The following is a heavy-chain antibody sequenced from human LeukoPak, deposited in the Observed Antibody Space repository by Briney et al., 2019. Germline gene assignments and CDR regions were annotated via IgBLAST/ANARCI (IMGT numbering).Heavy chain of an antibody. CDR2: IIPIFGTA. J-gene: IGHJ4*02. V-gene: IGHV1-69*13. D-gene: IGHD3-3*01. Sequence: ASVKVSCKASGGTFSSYAISWVRQAPGQGLEWMGGIIPIFGTANYAQKFQGRVTITADESTSTAYMELSSLRSEDTAVYYCARARIYDFWSGPNSYYFDYWGQGTLVTVSS. CDR1: GGTFSSYA. CDR3: ARARIYDFWSGPNSYYFDY.